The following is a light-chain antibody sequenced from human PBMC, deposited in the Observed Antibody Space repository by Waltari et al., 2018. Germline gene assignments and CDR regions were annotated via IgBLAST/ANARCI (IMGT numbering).Light chain of an antibody. CDR2: DVT. Sequence: QSVLTQPASVSGSPGQSITISCTGSSHDVDDFNYVAWYQQHPDKAPKLILFDVTTRASGVSSRFSGSKSANTASRTISGLQAEDEAFYYCSSHTTRSLLGVFGGGTKLTVL. CDR3: SSHTTRSLLGV. V-gene: IGLV2-14*03. CDR1: SHDVDDFNY. J-gene: IGLJ3*02.